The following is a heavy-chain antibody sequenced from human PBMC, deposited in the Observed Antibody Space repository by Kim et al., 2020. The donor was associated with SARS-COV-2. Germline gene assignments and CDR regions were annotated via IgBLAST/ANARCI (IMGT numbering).Heavy chain of an antibody. CDR2: IYYSGST. CDR1: GGSISSSSYY. J-gene: IGHJ6*02. D-gene: IGHD6-13*01. Sequence: SETLSLTCTVSGGSISSSSYYWGWIRQPPGKGLEWIGSIYYSGSTYYNPSLKSQVTISVDTSKNQFSLKLSTVTAADTAVYYWARGGDSIWYGDYYYYYGMDVWGQGTTVSLS. V-gene: IGHV4-39*01. CDR3: ARGGDSIWYGDYYYYYGMDV.